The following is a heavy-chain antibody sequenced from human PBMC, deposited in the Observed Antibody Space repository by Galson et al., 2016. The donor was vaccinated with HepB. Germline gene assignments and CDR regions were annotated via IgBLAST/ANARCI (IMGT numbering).Heavy chain of an antibody. Sequence: SETLSLTCSISGGSLTTSYLNWIRQPPGKALEWIGNVSDSGSTTYNPSLESRVTISIDTSKKQFSLKLTSVTAADTAVYYCARHKVSATEGGFDAWGQGTLVTVSS. D-gene: IGHD6-13*01. CDR1: GGSLTTSY. J-gene: IGHJ5*02. CDR2: VSDSGST. CDR3: ARHKVSATEGGFDA. V-gene: IGHV4-59*01.